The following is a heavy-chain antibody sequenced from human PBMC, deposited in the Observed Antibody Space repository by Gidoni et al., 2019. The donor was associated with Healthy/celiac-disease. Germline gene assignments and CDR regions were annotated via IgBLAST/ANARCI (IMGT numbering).Heavy chain of an antibody. Sequence: EVQLVQTGGGSVQHGRSLGRSWAAAVSTFSSDGMTWVRQAPGKGLEWVASITGSGAQTAYADSVKGRFTISRDNSMDTLYLQMNNPRVEDTAVYYCAKGDETRYYFDFWGQGILVTVSS. CDR2: ITGSGAQT. CDR1: VSTFSSDG. V-gene: IGHV3-23*04. D-gene: IGHD2-21*02. CDR3: AKGDETRYYFDF. J-gene: IGHJ4*02.